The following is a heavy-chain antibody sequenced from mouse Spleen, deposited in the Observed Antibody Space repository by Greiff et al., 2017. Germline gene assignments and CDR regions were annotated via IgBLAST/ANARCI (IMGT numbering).Heavy chain of an antibody. CDR3: AKTNYYGNYDYYAMDY. J-gene: IGHJ4*01. CDR1: GFSLTSYG. CDR2: IWRGGST. D-gene: IGHD2-1*01. Sequence: VQLQQSGPGLVQPSQSLSITCTVSGFSLTSYGVHWVRQSPGKGLEWLGVIWRGGSTDYNAAFMSRLSITKDNSKSQVFFKMNSLQADDTAIYYCAKTNYYGNYDYYAMDYWGQGTSVTVSS. V-gene: IGHV2-5*01.